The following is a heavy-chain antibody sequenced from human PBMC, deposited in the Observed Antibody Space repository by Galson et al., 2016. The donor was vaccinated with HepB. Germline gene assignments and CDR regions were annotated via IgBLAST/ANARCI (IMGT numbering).Heavy chain of an antibody. Sequence: QSGAEVKKPGESLKISCKGSGYSFDNYWIGWVRQMPGKGLEWMGIIYPGDSDTKYSPSFEGRVTISADKSISTAYLQWSSLKASDTAKYYCARPSSSWYGSLNFWGQGTLVTVSS. CDR2: IYPGDSDT. J-gene: IGHJ4*02. CDR1: GYSFDNYW. D-gene: IGHD6-13*01. CDR3: ARPSSSWYGSLNF. V-gene: IGHV5-51*01.